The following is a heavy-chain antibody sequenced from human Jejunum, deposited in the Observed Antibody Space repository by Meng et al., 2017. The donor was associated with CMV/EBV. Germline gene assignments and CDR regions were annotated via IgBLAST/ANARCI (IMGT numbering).Heavy chain of an antibody. D-gene: IGHD6-19*01. CDR3: GTLKYTSGFYGPAY. J-gene: IGHJ4*02. CDR2: ISTNTGNP. Sequence: VQLVQFGSELKKPGASVKVSCKASGYTLTRYPMNWVRQAPGQGLEWMGWISTNTGNPTYAQGFTGRFVFSVDTSVSTAYLQISSLKAEDTAVYYCGTLKYTSGFYGPAYWGQGALVTVSS. V-gene: IGHV7-4-1*02. CDR1: GYTLTRYP.